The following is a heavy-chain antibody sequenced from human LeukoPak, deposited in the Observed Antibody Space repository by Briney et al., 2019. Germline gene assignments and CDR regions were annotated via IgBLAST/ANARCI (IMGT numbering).Heavy chain of an antibody. CDR1: GGSISSYY. D-gene: IGHD3-16*02. CDR2: IYYSGST. V-gene: IGHV4-59*01. CDR3: ARNLMITFGGVIVHGWFDP. Sequence: SETLSLTCTVSGGSISSYYWSWVRQPPGKGLEWMGYIYYSGSTNYNPSLKSRVTISVDTSKNQFSLKLSSVTAADTAVYYCARNLMITFGGVIVHGWFDPWGQGTLVTVSS. J-gene: IGHJ5*02.